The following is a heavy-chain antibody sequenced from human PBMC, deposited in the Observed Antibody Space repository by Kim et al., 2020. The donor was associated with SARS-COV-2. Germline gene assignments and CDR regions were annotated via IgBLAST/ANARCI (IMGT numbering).Heavy chain of an antibody. V-gene: IGHV3-33*01. CDR2: IWFDGSNE. CDR3: ARGNGQRGGSCYVH. CDR1: GFTFSSYG. D-gene: IGHD2-15*01. Sequence: GGSLRLSCAASGFTFSSYGMHWVRQAPGKGLEWVAVIWFDGSNEYYADSVKGRFTISRDNSRNTLYLQMNSLRAEDTAVYYSARGNGQRGGSCYVHWGQGTLVTVSS. J-gene: IGHJ4*02.